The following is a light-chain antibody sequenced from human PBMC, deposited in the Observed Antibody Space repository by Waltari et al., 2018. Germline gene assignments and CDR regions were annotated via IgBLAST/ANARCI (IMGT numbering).Light chain of an antibody. Sequence: QSVLTQPPSASGTPGQRVTISCSGRSSNIGRNSVTWYQQLPGTAPKILNYRNNGRPSGVPDRFSGSKSGTSASLAISGLQSEDEADYYCASWDDSLNGFYVFGTGTNVAVL. CDR2: RNN. J-gene: IGLJ1*01. CDR3: ASWDDSLNGFYV. CDR1: SSNIGRNS. V-gene: IGLV1-44*01.